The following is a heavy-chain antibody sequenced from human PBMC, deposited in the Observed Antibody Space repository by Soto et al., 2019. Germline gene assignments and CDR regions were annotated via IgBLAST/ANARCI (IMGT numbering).Heavy chain of an antibody. Sequence: QVQLQQWGAGLLMPSETLSLTCAVYGGSFSGYFWSWIRQPPGKGLEWIGEINHSGSTNYNPSLKSRVTISVDTSKNQFSLKLSSVTAADTSVYYCARGYSSGWNFDYWGQGTLVTVSS. CDR3: ARGYSSGWNFDY. D-gene: IGHD6-19*01. J-gene: IGHJ4*02. CDR2: INHSGST. CDR1: GGSFSGYF. V-gene: IGHV4-34*01.